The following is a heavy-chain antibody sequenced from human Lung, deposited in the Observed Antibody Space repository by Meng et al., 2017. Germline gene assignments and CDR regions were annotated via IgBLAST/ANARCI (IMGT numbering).Heavy chain of an antibody. Sequence: GGPLRLSCAASGFTFSDHYMDWVRQAPGKGLEWVGRTRKKANSYTPEYAASVKGRFTISRDDSKNSLYLQMNSLKTEDTAVYYCASMGVTKDYWGQGTLVTVSS. J-gene: IGHJ4*02. CDR2: TRKKANSYTP. V-gene: IGHV3-72*01. CDR1: GFTFSDHY. CDR3: ASMGVTKDY. D-gene: IGHD1-26*01.